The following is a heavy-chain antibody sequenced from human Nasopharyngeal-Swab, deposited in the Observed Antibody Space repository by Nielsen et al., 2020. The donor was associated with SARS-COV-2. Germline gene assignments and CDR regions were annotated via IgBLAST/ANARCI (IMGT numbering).Heavy chain of an antibody. CDR3: ARTDYGSTFDP. CDR1: GFTFSSYG. Sequence: GESLKISCAASGFTFSSYGMHWVRQAPGKGLEWVAVISYDGSNKYYADSVKGRFTISRDNSKNTLYLQMNRLRAEDTAVYYCARTDYGSTFDPWGQGTLVTVSS. J-gene: IGHJ5*02. D-gene: IGHD4-23*01. V-gene: IGHV3-30*03. CDR2: ISYDGSNK.